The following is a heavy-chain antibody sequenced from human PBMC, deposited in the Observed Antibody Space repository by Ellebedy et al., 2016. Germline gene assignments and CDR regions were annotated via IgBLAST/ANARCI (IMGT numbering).Heavy chain of an antibody. D-gene: IGHD3-22*01. V-gene: IGHV4-34*01. J-gene: IGHJ4*02. CDR3: AGTHYYDSSGYYSTFDY. CDR2: INHSGST. CDR1: GGSFSGYY. Sequence: SETLSLTXAVYGGSFSGYYWSWIRQPPGKGLEWIGEINHSGSTNYNPSLKSRVTISVDTSKNQFSLKLSSVTAADTAVYYCAGTHYYDSSGYYSTFDYWGQGTLVTVSS.